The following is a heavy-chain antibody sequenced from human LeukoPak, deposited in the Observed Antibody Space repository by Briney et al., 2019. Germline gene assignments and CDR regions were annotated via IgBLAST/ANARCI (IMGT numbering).Heavy chain of an antibody. J-gene: IGHJ5*02. D-gene: IGHD2-15*01. CDR1: GFTFSSYA. V-gene: IGHV3-23*01. CDR3: ASIVVVVAARFDP. CDR2: IRGSGGST. Sequence: GGSLRLSCAASGFTFSSYAMSWVRQAPGKGLEWVSTIRGSGGSTYYADSVKGRFTISRDNSKNTLYLQMNSLRAEDTAVYYCASIVVVVAARFDPWGQGTLVTVSS.